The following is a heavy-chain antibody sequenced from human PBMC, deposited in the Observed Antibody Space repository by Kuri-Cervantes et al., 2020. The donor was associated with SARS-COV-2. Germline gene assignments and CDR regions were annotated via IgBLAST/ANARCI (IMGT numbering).Heavy chain of an antibody. CDR3: AKDLGIVVVVAADGRFDP. CDR1: GFIFDDYG. D-gene: IGHD2-15*01. J-gene: IGHJ5*02. V-gene: IGHV3-20*04. Sequence: GESLKISCAASGFIFDDYGMSWVRQAPGKGLEWVSGINWNGGSTGYADSVKGRFTISRDNAKNSLYLQMNSLRAEDTAVYYCAKDLGIVVVVAADGRFDPWGQGTLVTVSS. CDR2: INWNGGST.